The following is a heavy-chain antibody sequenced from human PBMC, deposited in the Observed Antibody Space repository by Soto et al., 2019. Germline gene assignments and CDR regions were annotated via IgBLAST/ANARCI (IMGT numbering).Heavy chain of an antibody. J-gene: IGHJ5*02. D-gene: IGHD2-8*01. CDR2: ISYDGTNK. CDR1: GFTFRNYA. V-gene: IGHV3-30-3*01. CDR3: ARDGVGLMVYEIFNWFDP. Sequence: GGSLRLSCAASGFTFRNYAIHWVRQAPGKGLEWVAVISYDGTNKYYADSVKGRFTVSRDNSKNTLFLQMNSLRAEDTAVYYCARDGVGLMVYEIFNWFDPWGQGTLVTVSS.